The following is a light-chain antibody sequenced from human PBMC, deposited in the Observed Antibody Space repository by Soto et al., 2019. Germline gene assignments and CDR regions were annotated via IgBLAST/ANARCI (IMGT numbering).Light chain of an antibody. CDR2: GAS. V-gene: IGKV3-15*01. CDR3: QQYYNWPLT. Sequence: EIVMTQSPATLSVSPGERATISCRASQSVSSNLAWYQQKPGQAPRLLIYGASTRATGIPARFSGSGSGTEVTLTISSLQPEDFAVYYCQQYYNWPLTFGGGTKVEIK. CDR1: QSVSSN. J-gene: IGKJ4*01.